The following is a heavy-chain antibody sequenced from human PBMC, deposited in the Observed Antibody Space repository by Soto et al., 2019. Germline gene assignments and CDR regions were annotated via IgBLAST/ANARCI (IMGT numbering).Heavy chain of an antibody. Sequence: TSETLSLPRAVYGGAFSGYYWSWVRQPPGKGREWIGEINHSGSTNYNPSLKSRVTISLDTSKKQFSLNLSSVTAADTAVYYCARGIMYYYDSSGRDYFDYWGQGTLVTVSS. CDR2: INHSGST. J-gene: IGHJ4*02. V-gene: IGHV4-34*01. CDR1: GGAFSGYY. CDR3: ARGIMYYYDSSGRDYFDY. D-gene: IGHD3-22*01.